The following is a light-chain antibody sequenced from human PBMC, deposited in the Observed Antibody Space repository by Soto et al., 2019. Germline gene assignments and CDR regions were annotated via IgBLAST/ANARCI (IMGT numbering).Light chain of an antibody. CDR3: SSYAGSNILYV. Sequence: QSALTQPPSASGSPGQSVTISCTGTSSDVGAYNYVSWYQQHPGKAPKLMIYEVTKRPSGVPDRFSDSKSGNTASLTVSGLQAEDEADYYCSSYAGSNILYVFGTGTKVTVL. V-gene: IGLV2-8*01. CDR1: SSDVGAYNY. J-gene: IGLJ1*01. CDR2: EVT.